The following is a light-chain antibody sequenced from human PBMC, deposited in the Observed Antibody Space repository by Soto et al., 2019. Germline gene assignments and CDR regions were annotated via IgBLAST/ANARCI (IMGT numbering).Light chain of an antibody. V-gene: IGKV4-1*01. Sequence: DIVMTQSPDSLAVSLGERATINCKSSQSVLYSSINKNYLAWYQQKPGQPPRLLIYWASGRESGVPDRFSGSGSGTDFTLTISSLQAEDVAVYYCQQYFSAPFTLGPGTKVYIK. J-gene: IGKJ3*01. CDR2: WAS. CDR1: QSVLYSSINKNY. CDR3: QQYFSAPFT.